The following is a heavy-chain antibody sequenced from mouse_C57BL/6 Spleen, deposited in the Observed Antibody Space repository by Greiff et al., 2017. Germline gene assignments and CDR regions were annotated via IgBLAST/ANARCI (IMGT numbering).Heavy chain of an antibody. Sequence: QVQLQQSGAELARPGASVKLSCKASGSTFTIYGISWVKQRTVQGLEWIGEIYPRIVNTYYTSKFHCPSPLTADKSSSTAYMELRSLPSEDSAVYFCAREGGPRYFDVWGTGTTVTVSS. D-gene: IGHD6-1*01. CDR3: AREGGPRYFDV. V-gene: IGHV1-81*01. CDR2: IYPRIVNT. J-gene: IGHJ1*03. CDR1: GSTFTIYG.